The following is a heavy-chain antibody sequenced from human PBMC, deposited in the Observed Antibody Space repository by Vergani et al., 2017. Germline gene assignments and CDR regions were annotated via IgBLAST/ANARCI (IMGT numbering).Heavy chain of an antibody. CDR2: ISSSSSTI. Sequence: EVQLVESGGGLVQPGGSLRLSCAASGFTFSSYSMNWVRQAPGKGLEWVSYISSSSSTIYYADSVKGRCTISRDNAQNSLYLQMNSLRAEDTAVYYCARDGGSGSYYPFDYWGQGTLVTVSS. D-gene: IGHD3-10*01. CDR1: GFTFSSYS. V-gene: IGHV3-48*04. CDR3: ARDGGSGSYYPFDY. J-gene: IGHJ4*02.